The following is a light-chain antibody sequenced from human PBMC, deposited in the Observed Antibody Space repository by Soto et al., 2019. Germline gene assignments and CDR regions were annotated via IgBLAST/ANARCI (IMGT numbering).Light chain of an antibody. Sequence: EIVLTQSPATLSLSPGERATLSCRASQSVSSYLAWYQQKPGQAPRLLIYDASNRATGIPARFSGSGSGTEYILTIISIELQDVAFDDCQQHSNWTLTCTFGQGTKVDIK. CDR2: DAS. CDR3: QQHSNWTLTCT. J-gene: IGKJ1*01. V-gene: IGKV3-11*01. CDR1: QSVSSY.